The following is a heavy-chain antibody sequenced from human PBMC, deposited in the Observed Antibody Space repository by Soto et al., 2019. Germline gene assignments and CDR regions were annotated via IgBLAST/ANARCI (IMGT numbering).Heavy chain of an antibody. J-gene: IGHJ3*02. CDR2: INPNSGGT. V-gene: IGHV1-2*02. Sequence: ASVNVSCKPSGYTFTGCYMHWGRQGPGQGLEWMGWINPNSGGTNYAQKFQGRVTMTRDTSISTAYMELSRLRSDDTAVYYCARVRRAIVVVVAATDAFDIWGQGTMVTVSS. CDR3: ARVRRAIVVVVAATDAFDI. CDR1: GYTFTGCY. D-gene: IGHD2-15*01.